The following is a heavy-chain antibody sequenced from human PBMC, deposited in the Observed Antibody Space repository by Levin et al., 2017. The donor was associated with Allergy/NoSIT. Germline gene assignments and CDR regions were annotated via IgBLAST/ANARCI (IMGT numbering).Heavy chain of an antibody. CDR2: IYTSGNT. Sequence: GASVKVSCAASGFTVTTNYMNWVRQAPGKGLEWVSVIYTSGNTYYADSVKGRFTTSRDNFRNTLFLQMNSLTAEDTAIYYCARDRFLDGSASGGWFDSWGQGTLVTVSS. J-gene: IGHJ5*01. V-gene: IGHV3-53*01. CDR1: GFTVTTNY. D-gene: IGHD3-10*01. CDR3: ARDRFLDGSASGGWFDS.